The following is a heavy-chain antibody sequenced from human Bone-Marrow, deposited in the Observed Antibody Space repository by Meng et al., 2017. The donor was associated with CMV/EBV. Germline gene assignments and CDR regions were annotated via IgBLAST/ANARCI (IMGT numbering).Heavy chain of an antibody. Sequence: GGSLRLSCAASGFTFSSYWKSWVRQAPGKGLEWVANIKQDGSEKYYVDSVKGRFTISRDNAKNSLYLQMNSLRAEDTGVYYCAIPRNSGSYGGFDWGQGTLVTVSS. CDR1: GFTFSSYW. D-gene: IGHD1-26*01. CDR2: IKQDGSEK. J-gene: IGHJ4*02. V-gene: IGHV3-7*01. CDR3: AIPRNSGSYGGFD.